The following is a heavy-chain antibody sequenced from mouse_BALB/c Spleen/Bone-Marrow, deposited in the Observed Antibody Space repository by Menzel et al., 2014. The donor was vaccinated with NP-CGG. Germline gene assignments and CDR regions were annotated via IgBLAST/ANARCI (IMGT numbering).Heavy chain of an antibody. D-gene: IGHD1-1*01. V-gene: IGHV1-80*01. CDR1: GYAFSSYW. CDR3: ARWITTVVAPYVMDY. J-gene: IGHJ4*01. Sequence: VQLQQSGAELMRPGSSVKISCKASGYAFSSYWMNWVKQRPGQGLEWIGQIHPGDGDTNYNGKFKGKATLTADKSSSTAYMQLSSLTSEDSAVYFCARWITTVVAPYVMDYWGQGTSVTVSS. CDR2: IHPGDGDT.